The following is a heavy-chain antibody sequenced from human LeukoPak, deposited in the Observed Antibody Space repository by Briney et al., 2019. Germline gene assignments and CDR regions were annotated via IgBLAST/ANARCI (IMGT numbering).Heavy chain of an antibody. V-gene: IGHV3-48*01. D-gene: IGHD2-2*01. J-gene: IGHJ4*02. CDR2: IRGSGDSI. CDR3: ARVRDAYNYFHY. CDR1: GFTFSSYR. Sequence: GGSLRLSCAASGFTFSSYRMNWVRQAPGKGLEWVSYIRGSGDSIYYADSVKGRFTMSRDNAKNSLYLQMNSLRAEDTAVYYCARVRDAYNYFHYWGQGTLVTVSS.